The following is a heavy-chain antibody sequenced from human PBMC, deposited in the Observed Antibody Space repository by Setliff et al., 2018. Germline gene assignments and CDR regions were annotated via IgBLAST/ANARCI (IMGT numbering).Heavy chain of an antibody. D-gene: IGHD1-26*01. CDR2: IYFGGNT. V-gene: IGHV4-39*07. J-gene: IGHJ3*02. Sequence: PSETLSLTCTVPGGSISDNGYFWGWVRQPPGKGLEWIGNIYFGGNTYFNPSFKSRVTMSIDTSNSQFSLKLSSVTAADTAISYCARDASASDGRNAFDIWGQGTMVTVSS. CDR1: GGSISDNGYF. CDR3: ARDASASDGRNAFDI.